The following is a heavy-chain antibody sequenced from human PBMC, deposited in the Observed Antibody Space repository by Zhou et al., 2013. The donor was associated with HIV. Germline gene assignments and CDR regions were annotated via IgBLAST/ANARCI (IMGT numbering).Heavy chain of an antibody. CDR2: IHPSDSDT. D-gene: IGHD2-15*01. CDR3: ARGIGGYNDAFDI. J-gene: IGHJ3*02. V-gene: IGHV5-51*03. Sequence: EVQLVQSGAEMKKPGESLKISCQGSGFRFTNQWIGWVRQMPGKGLEWMGVIHPSDSDTRYSPSFQGQVAISIDRSTSTASLQWTSLKASDTAMYYCARGIGGYNDAFDIWGQGQWSPSLQ. CDR1: GFRFTNQW.